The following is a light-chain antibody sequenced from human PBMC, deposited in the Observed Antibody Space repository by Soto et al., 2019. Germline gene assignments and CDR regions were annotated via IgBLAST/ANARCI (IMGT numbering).Light chain of an antibody. J-gene: IGLJ6*01. CDR1: SSDVGSYNL. Sequence: QSALTQPASVSGSPGQSITISCTGTSSDVGSYNLISWYQQHPGKAPKLMIYEGSKRPSGVSNRFSGSKSGNTASLTISGLRAEDEAHYFCSSYTTKTALPHVFGTGTQLTVL. CDR2: EGS. CDR3: SSYTTKTALPHV. V-gene: IGLV2-14*02.